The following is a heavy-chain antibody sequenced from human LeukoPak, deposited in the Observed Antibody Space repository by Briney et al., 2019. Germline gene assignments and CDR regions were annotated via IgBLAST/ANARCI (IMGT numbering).Heavy chain of an antibody. Sequence: GRSLRLSCAASGFTFSSYWMTWVRQAPGKGLEWVANIPDDGSETNYVDSVKGRFIISRDNAKNSLSLQMSSLREEDTALYYCARGWATIPDWGQGTLVTVSS. J-gene: IGHJ1*01. D-gene: IGHD5-24*01. CDR1: GFTFSSYW. CDR2: IPDDGSET. V-gene: IGHV3-7*01. CDR3: ARGWATIPD.